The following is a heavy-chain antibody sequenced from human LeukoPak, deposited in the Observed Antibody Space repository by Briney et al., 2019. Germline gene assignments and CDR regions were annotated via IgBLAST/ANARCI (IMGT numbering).Heavy chain of an antibody. CDR1: GLTFSDYY. V-gene: IGHV3-11*01. J-gene: IGHJ4*02. CDR3: ATRPNYDFWSGLVDY. D-gene: IGHD3-3*01. CDR2: ISSSGSTI. Sequence: GGSLRLSCAVSGLTFSDYYMSWIRQAPGKGLGWVSYISSSGSTIYYADSVKGRFTISRDNAKNSLYLQMNSLRAEDTAVYYCATRPNYDFWSGLVDYWGQGTLVTVSS.